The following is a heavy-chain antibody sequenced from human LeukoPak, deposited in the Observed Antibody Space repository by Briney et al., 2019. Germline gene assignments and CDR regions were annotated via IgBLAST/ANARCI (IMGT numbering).Heavy chain of an antibody. CDR1: GGTFSSYA. D-gene: IGHD3-16*01. CDR3: ARNLYDYVWGSFH. CDR2: IIPILGIA. V-gene: IGHV1-69*04. Sequence: ASVKVSCKASGGTFSSYAISWVRQAPGQGLEWMGRIIPILGIANYAQKFQGRVTITADKSTSTAYMELSSLRSEDTAVYYCARNLYDYVWGSFHWGQGTLVTVSS. J-gene: IGHJ4*02.